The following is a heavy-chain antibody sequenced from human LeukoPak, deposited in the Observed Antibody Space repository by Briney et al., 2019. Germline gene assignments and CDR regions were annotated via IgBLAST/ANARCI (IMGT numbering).Heavy chain of an antibody. V-gene: IGHV3-74*01. J-gene: IGHJ3*01. CDR2: INADGSTA. CDR1: GFTFGNSW. Sequence: GGSLRLSCAASGFTFGNSWVHWVRQAPGEGLVWVSLINADGSTATYADSVKGRFTISRDNAKNTLSLQMNSLTIEDTAVYYCVVVVEPPDSDGFDVWGQGTMITVSS. D-gene: IGHD1-14*01. CDR3: VVVVEPPDSDGFDV.